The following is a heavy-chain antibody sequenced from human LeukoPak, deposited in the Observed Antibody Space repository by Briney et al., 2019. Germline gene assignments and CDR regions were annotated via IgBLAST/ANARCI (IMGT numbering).Heavy chain of an antibody. Sequence: PGGSLRLSCAASGFTFSNAWMSWVRQAPGKGLEWVGRIKSKTDGGTTDYAAPVKGRFTISRDDSKNTLYLQMNSLKTEDTAVYYCTTAQHGSGSYYNWDAFDIWGQGTMVTVSS. D-gene: IGHD3-10*01. CDR1: GFTFSNAW. J-gene: IGHJ3*02. CDR2: IKSKTDGGTT. V-gene: IGHV3-15*01. CDR3: TTAQHGSGSYYNWDAFDI.